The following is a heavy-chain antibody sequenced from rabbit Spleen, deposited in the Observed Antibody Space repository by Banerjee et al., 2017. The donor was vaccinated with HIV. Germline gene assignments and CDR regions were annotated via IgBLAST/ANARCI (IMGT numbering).Heavy chain of an antibody. CDR2: IYATFHTT. CDR3: ARDGYSRGWGIILYYFNL. Sequence: QSLEESGGDLVKPGGSLALTCKASGFTISNYWVNWVRQAPGKGLEWIGIIYATFHTTYYASWVNGRFTISSDNAQNTVDLQMNSLTAADTAAYFCARDGYSRGWGIILYYFNLWGQGTLVTVS. D-gene: IGHD4-1*01. J-gene: IGHJ4*01. V-gene: IGHV1S7*01. CDR1: GFTISNYW.